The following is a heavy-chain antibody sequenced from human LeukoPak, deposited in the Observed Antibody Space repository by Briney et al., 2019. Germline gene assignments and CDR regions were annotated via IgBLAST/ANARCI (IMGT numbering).Heavy chain of an antibody. Sequence: PGGSLRLSCAASGFTFSDYSMSWIRQAPGKGLEWVSYFRSSGSTIYYADSVQGRFTISRDNAKNSLYLQMDSLRAEDTAVYYCARDCSSTSCPKGSFAFDIWGQGTMVTVSS. CDR2: FRSSGSTI. J-gene: IGHJ3*02. CDR1: GFTFSDYS. D-gene: IGHD2-2*01. V-gene: IGHV3-11*01. CDR3: ARDCSSTSCPKGSFAFDI.